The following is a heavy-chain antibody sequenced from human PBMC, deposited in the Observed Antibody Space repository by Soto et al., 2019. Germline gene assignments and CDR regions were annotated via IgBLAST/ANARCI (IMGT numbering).Heavy chain of an antibody. D-gene: IGHD6-19*01. J-gene: IGHJ4*02. Sequence: SQTLSLTCVISGDSVSSNSAAWNWIRQSPSRGLEWLGRTYYRPKLYNDYAVSVKSRITINPDTSKNQFSLQLNSVSFEDTAVYYCARSGAVAGSFDYWGQGTLVTVSS. CDR3: ARSGAVAGSFDY. V-gene: IGHV6-1*01. CDR1: GDSVSSNSAA. CDR2: TYYRPKLYN.